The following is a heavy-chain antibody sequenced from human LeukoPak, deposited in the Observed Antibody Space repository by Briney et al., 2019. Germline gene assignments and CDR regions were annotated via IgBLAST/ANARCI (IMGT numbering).Heavy chain of an antibody. CDR1: GFTFDDYG. D-gene: IGHD3-9*01. CDR3: ARIDYDILTGYSRRDYYYYYMDV. CDR2: INWNGGST. V-gene: IGHV3-20*04. J-gene: IGHJ6*03. Sequence: GGSLRLSCAASGFTFDDYGMSWVRQAPGKGLEWVSGINWNGGSTGYADSVKGRFTISRDNAKNSLYLQMNSLRAEDTALYYCARIDYDILTGYSRRDYYYYYMDVWGKGTTVTVSS.